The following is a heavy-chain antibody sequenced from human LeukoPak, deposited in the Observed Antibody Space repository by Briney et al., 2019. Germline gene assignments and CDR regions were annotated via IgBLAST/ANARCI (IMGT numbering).Heavy chain of an antibody. V-gene: IGHV1-8*01. J-gene: IGHJ4*02. CDR1: GYTFTSYD. Sequence: ASVKVSCKASGYTFTSYDINWVRQATGQGLEWMGWMNPNSGNTGYAQKFQGRVTMTRNTSISTAYMELSSLRSEDTAVYYCARGLILGTYYDFWSGARVFDYWGQGTLVTVSS. D-gene: IGHD3-3*01. CDR3: ARGLILGTYYDFWSGARVFDY. CDR2: MNPNSGNT.